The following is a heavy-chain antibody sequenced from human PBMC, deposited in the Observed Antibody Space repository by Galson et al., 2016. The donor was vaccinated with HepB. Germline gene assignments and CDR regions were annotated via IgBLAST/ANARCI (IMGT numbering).Heavy chain of an antibody. Sequence: SETLSLTCTVSGGSISSRSYYWGWIRQPPGKGLEWIGSIYYSGSTYYNPSLKSRVPISIDTSKNQFSLRLTSVTASDTAVYYCARRDYYGSGGYVTWGLGTLVTVSS. J-gene: IGHJ5*02. CDR3: ARRDYYGSGGYVT. CDR1: GGSISSRSYY. V-gene: IGHV4-39*01. D-gene: IGHD3-10*01. CDR2: IYYSGST.